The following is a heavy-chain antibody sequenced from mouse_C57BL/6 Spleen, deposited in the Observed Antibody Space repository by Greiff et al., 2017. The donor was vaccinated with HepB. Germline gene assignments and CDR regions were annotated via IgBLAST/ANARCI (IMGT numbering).Heavy chain of an antibody. CDR2: IYPGDGDT. J-gene: IGHJ2*01. D-gene: IGHD3-2*02. Sequence: QVTLKESGAELVKPGASVKISCKASGYAFSSYWMNWVKQRPGKGLEWIGKIYPGDGDTNYNGKFKGKATLTADKSSSTAYMQLSSLTSEDSAVYFCARQLRLRGYYFDYWGQGTTLTVSS. CDR3: ARQLRLRGYYFDY. V-gene: IGHV1-80*01. CDR1: GYAFSSYW.